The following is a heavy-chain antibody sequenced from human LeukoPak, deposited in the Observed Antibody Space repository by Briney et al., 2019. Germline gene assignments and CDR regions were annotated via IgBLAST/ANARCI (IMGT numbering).Heavy chain of an antibody. CDR3: ARDPDQIEGANFHY. Sequence: GGSLRLSCAASEFTLSSYEMNWVRQAPGKGLEWVSYISSSGSTIYYADSVKGRFTISRDNPKNSLYLQMNSLRAEDTAVYYCARDPDQIEGANFHYWGQGILVTVSS. J-gene: IGHJ4*02. CDR1: EFTLSSYE. CDR2: ISSSGSTI. D-gene: IGHD1-26*01. V-gene: IGHV3-48*03.